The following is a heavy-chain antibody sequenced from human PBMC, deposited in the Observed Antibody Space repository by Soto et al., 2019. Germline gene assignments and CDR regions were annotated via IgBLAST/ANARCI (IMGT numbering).Heavy chain of an antibody. Sequence: GGSLRLSCAASGFTFSDYYMSWIRQAPGKWLEWVSYFSNSGSTTFYADSVKGRFTISRDNAKNSVYLHMHSLRAEDTAVYYCARDAGSGDHDSGYHYAFDYWGQGXLVTVSS. CDR1: GFTFSDYY. D-gene: IGHD3-22*01. CDR3: ARDAGSGDHDSGYHYAFDY. V-gene: IGHV3-11*01. J-gene: IGHJ4*02. CDR2: FSNSGSTT.